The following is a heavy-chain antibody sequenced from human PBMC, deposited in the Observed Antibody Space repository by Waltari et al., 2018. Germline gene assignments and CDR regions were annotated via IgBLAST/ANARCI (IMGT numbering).Heavy chain of an antibody. CDR1: GFPLVTVW. D-gene: IGHD3-3*01. J-gene: IGHJ6*02. CDR3: ARDWRNLGMDV. Sequence: EVQMVESGGGLVQPGGSLRLSCEASGFPLVTVWVYWVRQGPGKGLMYVSGLDADGTRTRYADSVRGRFTISRDNAKNAVYLQMTSLRNEDTALYYCARDWRNLGMDVWGQGTTVTVSS. CDR2: LDADGTRT. V-gene: IGHV3-74*01.